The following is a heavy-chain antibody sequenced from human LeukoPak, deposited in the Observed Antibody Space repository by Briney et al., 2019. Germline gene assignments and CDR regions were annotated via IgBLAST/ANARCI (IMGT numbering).Heavy chain of an antibody. CDR2: ISPSGGGT. CDR3: TKTYHFDS. V-gene: IGHV3-23*01. J-gene: IGHJ4*02. CDR1: GFTFSSYA. Sequence: GGSLRLSCAASGFTFSSYAMSWVRQAPGKGLEWVSSISPSGGGTYYADSVKGRFTISRDNSKNTLCLQMNSLRAEDTAIYYCTKTYHFDSWGQGTLVTVSS.